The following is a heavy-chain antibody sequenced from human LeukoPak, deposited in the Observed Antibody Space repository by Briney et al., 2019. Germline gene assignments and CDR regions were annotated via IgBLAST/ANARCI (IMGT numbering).Heavy chain of an antibody. J-gene: IGHJ4*02. D-gene: IGHD6-13*01. V-gene: IGHV3-23*01. CDR1: GFTFSRYA. CDR2: ISDSGGST. Sequence: GGSLRLSCAASGFTFSRYAMSWVRQAPGKGLEWVSGISDSGGSTYYADSVKGRFTISRDNSKNTLYLQMNTLRAEDTAVYYCAKRAVTSWYDYFDYWGQGTLVTVSS. CDR3: AKRAVTSWYDYFDY.